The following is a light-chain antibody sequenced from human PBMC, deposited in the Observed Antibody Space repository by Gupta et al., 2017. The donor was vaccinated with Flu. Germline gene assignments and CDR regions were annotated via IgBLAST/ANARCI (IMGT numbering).Light chain of an antibody. J-gene: IGLJ1*01. CDR1: SSNIGAGYD. Sequence: QSVLTQPPSVSGAPGQRVTISCTGRSSNIGAGYDVHWYQQLPGTAPKLLIYGNSNRPSGVPDRLSGSKSGTSASLAITGLQAEDEADYYCQSYDSSLTGYVFGTGTEVTVL. V-gene: IGLV1-40*01. CDR2: GNS. CDR3: QSYDSSLTGYV.